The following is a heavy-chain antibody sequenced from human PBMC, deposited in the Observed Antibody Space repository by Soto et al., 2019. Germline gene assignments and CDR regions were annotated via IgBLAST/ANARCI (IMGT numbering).Heavy chain of an antibody. V-gene: IGHV1-69*02. CDR2: IIPILGIA. CDR3: ARVNGDYEY. Sequence: QVQLVQSGAEVKKPGSSVKVSCKASGGTSSSYTISWVRQAPGQGVEWMGRIIPILGIANYAQKFQGRVTITADKSTSTAYMELSSLRSEDTAVYYCARVNGDYEYWGQGTLVTVSS. J-gene: IGHJ4*02. CDR1: GGTSSSYT. D-gene: IGHD4-17*01.